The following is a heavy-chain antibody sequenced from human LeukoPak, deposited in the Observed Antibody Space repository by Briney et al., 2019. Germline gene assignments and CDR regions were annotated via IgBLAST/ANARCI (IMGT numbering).Heavy chain of an antibody. J-gene: IGHJ4*02. CDR1: GYTFTGYY. CDR2: INPNSGGT. Sequence: GASVKVSCKASGYTFTGYYMHWVRQAPGQGLEWMGWINPNSGGTNYAQKFQGRVTMTRDTSISTAYMELSRLRSDDTAVYYCARVNPLYDFWSGEFDYWGQGTLVTVSS. V-gene: IGHV1-2*02. D-gene: IGHD3-3*01. CDR3: ARVNPLYDFWSGEFDY.